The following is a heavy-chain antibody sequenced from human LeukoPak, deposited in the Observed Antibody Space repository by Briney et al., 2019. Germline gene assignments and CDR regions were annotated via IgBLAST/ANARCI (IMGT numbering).Heavy chain of an antibody. Sequence: SETLSLTCAVYGGSFSGYYWSWIRQPPGKGLEWIGEINHSGSTNYNPSLKSRVTISVDTSKNQFSLKLSSVTAADTAVYYCARGRRYYDTLTGYYFDYWGQGTLVTVSS. D-gene: IGHD3-9*01. CDR3: ARGRRYYDTLTGYYFDY. CDR1: GGSFSGYY. J-gene: IGHJ4*02. CDR2: INHSGST. V-gene: IGHV4-34*01.